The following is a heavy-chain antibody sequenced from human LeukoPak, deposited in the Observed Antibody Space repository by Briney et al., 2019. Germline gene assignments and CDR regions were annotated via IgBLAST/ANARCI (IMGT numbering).Heavy chain of an antibody. Sequence: GGSLRLSCAASGFTFNSYGIHWVRQAPGKGLEWVAFIWYDGSNKYYADSVKGRFTISRDNSKNTLYLQMNRQRAEDTAVYYCARARTTRGFDYWGQGTLVTVSS. CDR3: ARARTTRGFDY. D-gene: IGHD4-17*01. V-gene: IGHV3-33*01. CDR1: GFTFNSYG. CDR2: IWYDGSNK. J-gene: IGHJ4*02.